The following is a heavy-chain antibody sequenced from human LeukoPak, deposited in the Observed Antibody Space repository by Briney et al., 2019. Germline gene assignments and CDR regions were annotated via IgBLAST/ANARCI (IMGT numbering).Heavy chain of an antibody. Sequence: SVKVSCKASGGTFSSYAISWVRQAPGQGLEWMGGIIPIFGTANYAQKFQGRVTITADKSTSTAYMELRSLRSDDPAVYYCARPGHYDFWSGYHAFDYWGQGALVTVSS. J-gene: IGHJ4*02. V-gene: IGHV1-69*06. D-gene: IGHD3-3*01. CDR3: ARPGHYDFWSGYHAFDY. CDR2: IIPIFGTA. CDR1: GGTFSSYA.